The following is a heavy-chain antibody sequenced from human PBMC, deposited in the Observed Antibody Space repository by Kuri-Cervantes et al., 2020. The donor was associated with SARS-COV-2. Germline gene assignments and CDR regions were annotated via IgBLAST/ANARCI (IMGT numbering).Heavy chain of an antibody. J-gene: IGHJ3*02. V-gene: IGHV3-53*01. D-gene: IGHD6-19*01. CDR1: GFTVANYY. Sequence: GGSLRLSCAGSGFTVANYYMSWVRQAPGKGLEWVSILYGGDKTDYADSVKGRFTISRDNSKNTLLLQMDSLRADDTAVYYCARDRDSNGWLGAYDIWGQGTMVTV. CDR2: LYGGDKT. CDR3: ARDRDSNGWLGAYDI.